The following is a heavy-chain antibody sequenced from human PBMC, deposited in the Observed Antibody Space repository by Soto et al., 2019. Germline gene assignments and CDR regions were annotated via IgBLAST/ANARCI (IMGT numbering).Heavy chain of an antibody. CDR2: ISWNSGSI. Sequence: GGSLRLSCAASGFTFDDYAMHWVRQAPGKGLEWVSGISWNSGSIGYADSVKGRFTISRDNAKNSLYLQMNSLRAEDTALYYCAKGAGFLEWLSWFDPWGQGTLVTVSS. J-gene: IGHJ5*02. D-gene: IGHD3-3*01. CDR3: AKGAGFLEWLSWFDP. CDR1: GFTFDDYA. V-gene: IGHV3-9*01.